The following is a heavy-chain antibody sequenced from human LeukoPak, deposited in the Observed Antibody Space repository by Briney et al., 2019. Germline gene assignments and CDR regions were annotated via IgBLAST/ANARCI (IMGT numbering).Heavy chain of an antibody. Sequence: PGGSLRLSCAVSGFRVSDYYMSWVRQAPGKGLEWVGLIRDSGEAFYADLARGRFAISRDESENTLYLQMNSLRVEDTAVYFCARDRAANQDWVEFDPWGQGTPVIVSS. CDR3: ARDRAANQDWVEFDP. D-gene: IGHD1-14*01. CDR1: GFRVSDYY. J-gene: IGHJ5*02. CDR2: IRDSGEA. V-gene: IGHV3-66*03.